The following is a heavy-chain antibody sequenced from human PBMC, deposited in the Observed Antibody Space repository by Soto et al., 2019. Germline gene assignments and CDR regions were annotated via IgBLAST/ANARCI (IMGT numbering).Heavy chain of an antibody. J-gene: IGHJ6*02. V-gene: IGHV5-51*01. D-gene: IGHD2-15*01. CDR2: IYPGDSDT. CDR1: GYSFTSYW. CDR3: ARHGQHHCSGGSCPTLNYYYYYGMDV. Sequence: PGESLKISCKGSGYSFTSYWIGWVRQMPGKGLEWMGIIYPGDSDTRYSPSFQGQVTISADKSISTAYLQWSSLKASDTAMYYCARHGQHHCSGGSCPTLNYYYYYGMDVWGQGTTVTVSS.